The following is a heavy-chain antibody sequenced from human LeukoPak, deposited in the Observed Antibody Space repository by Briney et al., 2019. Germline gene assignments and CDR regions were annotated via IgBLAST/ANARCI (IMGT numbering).Heavy chain of an antibody. Sequence: AASVKVSCKASGYTLTGYYMHCVRQAPGQGLEWMGWINPNSGGTNYAQKFQGRVTMTRDTSISTAYMELSRLTSDDTAVYYCARVLERWLQFLLRYWGQGTLVTVSS. CDR1: GYTLTGYY. J-gene: IGHJ4*02. CDR3: ARVLERWLQFLLRY. CDR2: INPNSGGT. V-gene: IGHV1-2*02. D-gene: IGHD5-24*01.